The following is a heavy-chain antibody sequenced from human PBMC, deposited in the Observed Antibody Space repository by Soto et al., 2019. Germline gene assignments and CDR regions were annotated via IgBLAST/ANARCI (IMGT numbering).Heavy chain of an antibody. Sequence: SETLSLTCTVSGGSISSYYWSWIRQPPGKGLEWIGYIYYSGSTNYNPSLKSRVTISVDTSKNQFSLKLSSVTAADTAVYYCARRGYGSGSYRYYYYYMDVWGKGTTVTVSS. CDR3: ARRGYGSGSYRYYYYYMDV. CDR1: GGSISSYY. D-gene: IGHD3-10*01. V-gene: IGHV4-59*08. J-gene: IGHJ6*03. CDR2: IYYSGST.